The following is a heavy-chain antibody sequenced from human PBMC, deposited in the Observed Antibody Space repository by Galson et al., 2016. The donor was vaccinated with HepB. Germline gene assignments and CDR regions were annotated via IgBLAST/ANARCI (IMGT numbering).Heavy chain of an antibody. J-gene: IGHJ2*01. Sequence: SVKVSCKASGGTFTSYAISWVRQAPGQGLEWMGGIIPIFGTANYAQKFQGRVTITADESTSTAYMELSSLRSEDTAVYYCARGRATYDSSGYYRHPYFYFDLWGRGTLVTVSS. CDR2: IIPIFGTA. V-gene: IGHV1-69*13. D-gene: IGHD3-22*01. CDR3: ARGRATYDSSGYYRHPYFYFDL. CDR1: GGTFTSYA.